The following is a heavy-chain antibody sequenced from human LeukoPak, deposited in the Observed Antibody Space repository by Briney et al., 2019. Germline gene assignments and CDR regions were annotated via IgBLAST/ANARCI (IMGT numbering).Heavy chain of an antibody. CDR1: SGSISSISYY. V-gene: IGHV4-39*01. CDR3: ARVYGGWFDP. CDR2: IYYSGNT. D-gene: IGHD4-23*01. Sequence: SETLSFTCTVSSGSISSISYYWGWIRQPPGKGLEWVGNIYYSGNTYYNPSLKSRVTISVDTSKNQFSLRLTSVTAADSAVYYCARVYGGWFDPWGQGTLVTVSS. J-gene: IGHJ5*02.